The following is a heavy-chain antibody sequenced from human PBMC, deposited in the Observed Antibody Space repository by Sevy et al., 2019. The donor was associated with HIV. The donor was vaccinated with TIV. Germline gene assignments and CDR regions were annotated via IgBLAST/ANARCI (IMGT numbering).Heavy chain of an antibody. CDR2: ISCYTGKT. V-gene: IGHV1-18*01. CDR3: ARVWDTMDTGLISPYGLEV. D-gene: IGHD5-18*01. J-gene: IGHJ6*02. Sequence: ASVKVSCEASGYAFTSYGIYWVRQAPGQGLEWMGWISCYTGKTNYAQRFQDRVTLTIDTSTTTAYMEVRSLRSDDTAVYFCARVWDTMDTGLISPYGLEVWGQGTTVTVSS. CDR1: GYAFTSYG.